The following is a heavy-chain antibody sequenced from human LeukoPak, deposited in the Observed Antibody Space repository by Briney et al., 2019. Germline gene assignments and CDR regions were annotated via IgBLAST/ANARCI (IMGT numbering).Heavy chain of an antibody. Sequence: SETLSLTCAVSGGSISSGGYSWSWIRQPPGKGLEWIGYIYHSGSTYYNPSLKSRVTISVDRSKNQFSLKLSSVTAADTAVYYCARARLITTVRGVIITGTHPHDYWGQGTLVTVSS. V-gene: IGHV4-30-2*01. CDR2: IYHSGST. CDR1: GGSISSGGYS. CDR3: ARARLITTVRGVIITGTHPHDY. D-gene: IGHD3-10*01. J-gene: IGHJ4*02.